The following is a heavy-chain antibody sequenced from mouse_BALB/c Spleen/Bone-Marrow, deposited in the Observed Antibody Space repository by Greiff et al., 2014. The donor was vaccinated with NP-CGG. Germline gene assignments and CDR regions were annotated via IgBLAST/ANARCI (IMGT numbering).Heavy chain of an antibody. CDR2: IWGDGST. J-gene: IGHJ3*01. Sequence: VKLMESGPGLVAPSQSLSITCTVSGFSLTGYGVNWVRQPPGKGLEWLGMIWGDGSTDYNSTLKSRLSISKDNAKSQVFLKMNSRQTDDTTRYYCAREPTVVAGAWFAYWGQGTLVTVSA. CDR1: GFSLTGYG. D-gene: IGHD1-1*01. V-gene: IGHV2-6-7*01. CDR3: AREPTVVAGAWFAY.